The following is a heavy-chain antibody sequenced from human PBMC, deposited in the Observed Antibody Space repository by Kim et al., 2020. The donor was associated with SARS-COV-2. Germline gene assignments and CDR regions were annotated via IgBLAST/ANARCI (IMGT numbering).Heavy chain of an antibody. CDR2: MFDNGRTYYRGST. Sequence: SETLSLTCTVSGASIRSSYWTWIRQPPGKGLEWIGYMFDNGRTYYRGSTAYNPSLKSRVSLSVDTSKNQFTLNLTSVTAADTAVYYCATVEMKYGSGNYYVGWFGPWGQGTQVIVSS. D-gene: IGHD3-10*01. CDR3: ATVEMKYGSGNYYVGWFGP. CDR1: GASIRSSY. J-gene: IGHJ5*02. V-gene: IGHV4-59*13.